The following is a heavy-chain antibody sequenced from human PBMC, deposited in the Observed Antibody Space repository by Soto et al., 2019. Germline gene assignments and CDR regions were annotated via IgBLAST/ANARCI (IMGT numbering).Heavy chain of an antibody. Sequence: PVKVSCKASGGTFSSYALNWVRQAPGQGLEWMGGTIPFFGTSNYAQKFQGRVTITADESTSTAYMELRSLRSEDTAVYYCARVGYITNYAMAVWGQGTTVTVSS. V-gene: IGHV1-69*13. CDR3: ARVGYITNYAMAV. D-gene: IGHD2-8*02. CDR2: TIPFFGTS. J-gene: IGHJ6*02. CDR1: GGTFSSYA.